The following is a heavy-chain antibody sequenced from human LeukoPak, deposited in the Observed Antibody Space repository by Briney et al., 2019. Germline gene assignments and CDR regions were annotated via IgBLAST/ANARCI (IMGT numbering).Heavy chain of an antibody. CDR2: ISGSGGST. D-gene: IGHD6-19*01. Sequence: GGSLRLSCAASGFTFSSYAMSWVRQAPGKGLEWVSAISGSGGSTYYADSVKGRFTISRDNSKNTLYLQMNSLRAEDTAVYYCANAGSDWYVNWFDPWGQGTLVTVSS. V-gene: IGHV3-23*01. J-gene: IGHJ5*02. CDR1: GFTFSSYA. CDR3: ANAGSDWYVNWFDP.